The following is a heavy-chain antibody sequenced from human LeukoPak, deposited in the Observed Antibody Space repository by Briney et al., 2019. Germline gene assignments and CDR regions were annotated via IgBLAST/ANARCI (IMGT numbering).Heavy chain of an antibody. D-gene: IGHD3-22*01. J-gene: IGHJ4*02. Sequence: GGSLRLSCAASGFTFSSYALNWVRQAPGKGLEWVSTIDGSGKITKYADSVKGRFTISRDNSKNTLFLQMISLRAEDTAVYYCAKGSVVITTFDYWGQGTLVTVSS. CDR1: GFTFSSYA. CDR3: AKGSVVITTFDY. CDR2: IDGSGKIT. V-gene: IGHV3-23*05.